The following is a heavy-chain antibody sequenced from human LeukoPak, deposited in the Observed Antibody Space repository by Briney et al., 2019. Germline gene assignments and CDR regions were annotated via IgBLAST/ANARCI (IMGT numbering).Heavy chain of an antibody. CDR1: GGTFSSYA. CDR3: ARVRYCTSTSCPDFDY. D-gene: IGHD2-2*01. Sequence: ASVKVSCKASGGTFSSYAISWVRQAPGQGLEWMGGIIPIFGTANYAQKFQGRVTITADESTSTAYMELSSLRSEDTAVYSCARVRYCTSTSCPDFDYWGQGTLVTVSS. CDR2: IIPIFGTA. J-gene: IGHJ4*02. V-gene: IGHV1-69*13.